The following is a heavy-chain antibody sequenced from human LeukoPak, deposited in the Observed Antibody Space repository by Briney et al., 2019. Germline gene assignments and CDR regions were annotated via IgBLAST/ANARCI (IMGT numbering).Heavy chain of an antibody. CDR3: TSHTRYCSSTSCPGYFQH. J-gene: IGHJ1*01. CDR2: IGSKANSYAT. CDR1: GFTFSGSG. V-gene: IGHV3-73*01. D-gene: IGHD2-2*01. Sequence: GGSLRLSCAASGFTFSGSGFHWVRQASGKGLEWVGHIGSKANSYATEYAASVKGRLTVSKDDSKKTAFLQMNSLKTGDTAVYYCTSHTRYCSSTSCPGYFQHWGQGTLVTVSS.